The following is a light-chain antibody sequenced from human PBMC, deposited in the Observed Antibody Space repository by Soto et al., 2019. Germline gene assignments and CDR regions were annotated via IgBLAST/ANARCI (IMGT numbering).Light chain of an antibody. V-gene: IGLV2-14*01. J-gene: IGLJ3*02. Sequence: QSVLPQPASVSGSPGQSITISCTGTSSDVGGFNYVSWYQHYPGEAPKLLIYEVSNRPSGVSSRFSGSKSGNTASLTISGLQADDEGDYYCSSFTTSNTWVVGGGTKLTVL. CDR2: EVS. CDR1: SSDVGGFNY. CDR3: SSFTTSNTWV.